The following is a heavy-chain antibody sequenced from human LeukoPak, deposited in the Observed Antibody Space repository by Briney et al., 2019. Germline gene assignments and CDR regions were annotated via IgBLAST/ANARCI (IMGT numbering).Heavy chain of an antibody. CDR3: VRDGMGGIKAFDM. J-gene: IGHJ3*02. V-gene: IGHV3-7*05. CDR1: GLNFRSYW. D-gene: IGHD3-10*01. CDR2: IKPDGSQK. Sequence: GGSLRLSCVGSGLNFRSYWMSWVRQAPGKGLEWVANIKPDGSQKYFVDSVRGRFTISRDNAKNSVYLQMTSLRAEDTALYYCVRDGMGGIKAFDMWGQGTVVTVPS.